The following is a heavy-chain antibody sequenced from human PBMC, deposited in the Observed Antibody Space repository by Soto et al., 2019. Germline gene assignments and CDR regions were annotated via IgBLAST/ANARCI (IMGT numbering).Heavy chain of an antibody. Sequence: GASVKVSCKASGYTFTSYAMHWVRQAPGQRLEWMGWINAGNGNTKYSQKFQGRVTITRDTSASTAYMELSSLRSEDTAVYYCARFGGDLTRYFQHWGQGTLVTVSS. V-gene: IGHV1-3*01. J-gene: IGHJ1*01. D-gene: IGHD3-10*01. CDR2: INAGNGNT. CDR1: GYTFTSYA. CDR3: ARFGGDLTRYFQH.